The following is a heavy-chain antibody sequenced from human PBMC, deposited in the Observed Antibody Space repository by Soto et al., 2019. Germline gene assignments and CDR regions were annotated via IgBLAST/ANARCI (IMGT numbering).Heavy chain of an antibody. CDR2: IKPDESEK. J-gene: IGHJ5*02. Sequence: GGSLRLSCTASGFTFSDSWMTWVRQAPGKGLEWVARIKPDESEKKYADSVKGRFSISRDNAKNSMYLQMDSLRGEDTAVYYCVRGGSNYASWGQGTLATVSS. D-gene: IGHD4-4*01. V-gene: IGHV3-7*01. CDR3: VRGGSNYAS. CDR1: GFTFSDSW.